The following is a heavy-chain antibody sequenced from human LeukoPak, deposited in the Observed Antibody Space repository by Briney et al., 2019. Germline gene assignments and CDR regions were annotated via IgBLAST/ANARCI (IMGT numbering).Heavy chain of an antibody. V-gene: IGHV3-7*05. J-gene: IGHJ4*02. CDR3: TTEFGRPGY. Sequence: GGTLRLSCAASGFRFSDYWISWVRQAPGKGLEWVANIKKDGSEKNYVDSVKGRFTISRDNAKNSLYLQMNSLRVEDTAVYYCTTEFGRPGYWGQGTLVTVSS. CDR2: IKKDGSEK. D-gene: IGHD3-16*01. CDR1: GFRFSDYW.